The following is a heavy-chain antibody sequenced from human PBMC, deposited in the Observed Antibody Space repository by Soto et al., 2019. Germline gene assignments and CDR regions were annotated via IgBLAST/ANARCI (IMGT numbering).Heavy chain of an antibody. CDR1: GFTFISYS. J-gene: IGHJ6*02. Sequence: TWGSLRLSCAASGFTFISYSINCFRHSPLKWLEWVSSISSSSSYIYYADSVKGRFTISRDNAKNSLYLQMNSLRAEDTAVYYCARDLRIAARPTEYYYYGMDVWGQGTTVTVSS. D-gene: IGHD6-6*01. CDR3: ARDLRIAARPTEYYYYGMDV. CDR2: ISSSSSYI. V-gene: IGHV3-21*01.